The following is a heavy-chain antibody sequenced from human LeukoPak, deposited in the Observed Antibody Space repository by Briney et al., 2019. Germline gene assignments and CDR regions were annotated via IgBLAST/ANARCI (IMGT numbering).Heavy chain of an antibody. V-gene: IGHV3-7*02. J-gene: IGHJ4*02. CDR1: GFTFSRYW. CDR2: IKQDGSEK. Sequence: GGSLRLSCAASGFTFSRYWMSWVRQAPGKGLEWVANIKQDGSEKYYVDSVKGRFTISRDNSKNTLYLQMNSLRAEDTAVYSCARASGPFDYWGQGTLVTVSS. CDR3: ARASGPFDY. D-gene: IGHD3-10*01.